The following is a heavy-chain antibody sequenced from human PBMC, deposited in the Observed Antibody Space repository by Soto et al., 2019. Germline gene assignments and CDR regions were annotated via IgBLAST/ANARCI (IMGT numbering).Heavy chain of an antibody. CDR1: GYTFTSYG. D-gene: IGHD3-3*01. CDR2: ISAYNGNT. J-gene: IGHJ5*02. V-gene: IGHV1-18*01. CDR3: ARGAYTIFGVVIPFDP. Sequence: VASVKVSCKASGYTFTSYGISWVRQAPGQGLEWMGWISAYNGNTNYAQKLQGRVTMTTDTSTSTAYMELRSLRSDDTAVYYCARGAYTIFGVVIPFDPWGQGTLVTVSS.